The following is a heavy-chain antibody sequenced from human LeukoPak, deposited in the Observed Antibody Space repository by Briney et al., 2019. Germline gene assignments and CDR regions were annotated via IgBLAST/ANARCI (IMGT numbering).Heavy chain of an antibody. V-gene: IGHV4-39*07. CDR2: IYYSGST. CDR3: ARGLRWTRTIDY. J-gene: IGHJ4*02. D-gene: IGHD4-23*01. Sequence: PSETLSLTCTVSGGSISSSSYYWGWIRQPPGKGLEWIGSIYYSGSTYYNPSLKSRVTISVDTSKNQFSLKLSSVTAADTAVYYCARGLRWTRTIDYWGQGTLVTVSS. CDR1: GGSISSSSYY.